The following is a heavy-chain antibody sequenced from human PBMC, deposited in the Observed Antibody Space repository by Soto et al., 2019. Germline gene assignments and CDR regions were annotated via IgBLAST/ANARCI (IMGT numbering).Heavy chain of an antibody. V-gene: IGHV1-69*10. Sequence: ASVKVSCKASGGTFSSYAISWVRQAPGQGLEWMGGIIPIFGIANYAQKFQGRVTITADKSTSTAYMELSSLRSEDTAVYYCASGVVGATTDAFDIWGQGTMVTVSS. D-gene: IGHD1-26*01. CDR2: IIPIFGIA. J-gene: IGHJ3*02. CDR1: GGTFSSYA. CDR3: ASGVVGATTDAFDI.